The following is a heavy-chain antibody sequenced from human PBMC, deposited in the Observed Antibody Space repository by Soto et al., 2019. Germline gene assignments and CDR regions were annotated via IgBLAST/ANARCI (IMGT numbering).Heavy chain of an antibody. CDR3: ADGGEWSFNFEY. CDR1: GFSFSIYS. Sequence: EVQLLGSGGGLVQPGGSLRLSCAASGFSFSIYSMSWVRQEPGKGLEWVCGISASGENTYYADSVKGRFTISRDNSKNTMYLQMNNLRVEDKALYYCADGGEWSFNFEYWGQGTLVTVSS. D-gene: IGHD3-3*01. J-gene: IGHJ4*02. V-gene: IGHV3-23*01. CDR2: ISASGENT.